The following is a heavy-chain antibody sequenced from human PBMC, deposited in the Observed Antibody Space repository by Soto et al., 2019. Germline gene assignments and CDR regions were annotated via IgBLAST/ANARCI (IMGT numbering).Heavy chain of an antibody. CDR2: ITKTVRST. D-gene: IGHD3-3*01. Sequence: EVQLLESGGGLVQPGGSLRLSCATSGFSFSNYGMNWVRQAPGKGLEWVSGITKTVRSTFIADSVRGRFTISRDNLKNIMYLQMNSLRVDDTALYYCTKDAEAYDFAFDKWGQGTMVTVTS. V-gene: IGHV3-23*01. J-gene: IGHJ3*02. CDR1: GFSFSNYG. CDR3: TKDAEAYDFAFDK.